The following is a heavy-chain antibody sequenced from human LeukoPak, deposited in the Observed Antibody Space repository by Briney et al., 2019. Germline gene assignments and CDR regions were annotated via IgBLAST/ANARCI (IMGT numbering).Heavy chain of an antibody. V-gene: IGHV4-39*02. CDR1: GGSISSSSYF. Sequence: SETLSLTCIVSGGSISSSSYFWAWIRQPPGKGLEWIGTIYNSGNTHHNPSLRSRVTISVDTSKNQFSLKLSSVTAADTAVYYCARGVGSCSGGNCYQFDYWGQGTLVTVSS. D-gene: IGHD2-15*01. CDR2: IYNSGNT. J-gene: IGHJ4*02. CDR3: ARGVGSCSGGNCYQFDY.